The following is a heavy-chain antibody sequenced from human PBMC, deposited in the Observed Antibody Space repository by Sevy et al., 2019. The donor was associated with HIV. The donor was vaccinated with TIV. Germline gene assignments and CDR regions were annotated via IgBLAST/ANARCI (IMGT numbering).Heavy chain of an antibody. Sequence: GGSLRLSCAASGFTFSSYGMHWVRQAPGKGLEWVAVIWYDGSNKYYADSGKGRFTISRDNSKNTLYLQMNSLRAEDTAVYYCARDCDYGGDAFDIWGQGTMVTVSS. CDR2: IWYDGSNK. CDR1: GFTFSSYG. CDR3: ARDCDYGGDAFDI. V-gene: IGHV3-33*01. J-gene: IGHJ3*02. D-gene: IGHD4-17*01.